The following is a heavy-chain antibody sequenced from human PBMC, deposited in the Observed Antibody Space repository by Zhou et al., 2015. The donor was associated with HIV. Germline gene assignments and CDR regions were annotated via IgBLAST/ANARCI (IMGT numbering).Heavy chain of an antibody. J-gene: IGHJ4*02. D-gene: IGHD1-1*01. CDR1: GGTFSSYA. CDR2: NIPNFGVS. CDR3: AGHFLSDTRIRSRPWT. V-gene: IGHV1-69*09. Sequence: QVQLVQSGAEVKKPGSSVKVSCKASGGTFSSYAISWVRQAPGHGLEWVGRNIPNFGVSNYAQKFQGRVTITADKSTGTAYMELSSLRSDDTAVYYCAGHFLSDTRIRSRPWTWAQGTLVTVSS.